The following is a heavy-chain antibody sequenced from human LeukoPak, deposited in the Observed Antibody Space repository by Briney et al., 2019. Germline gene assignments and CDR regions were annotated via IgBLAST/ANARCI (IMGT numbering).Heavy chain of an antibody. V-gene: IGHV3-30*03. J-gene: IGHJ5*02. CDR3: EIPRGAAAGTFGFDP. CDR2: ISYDGSNK. CDR1: GFTFTSYV. Sequence: GRSLRLSCATFGFTFTSYVMHWVCQAPGQGLQWVALISYDGSNKYYADSVKGRFTISRDNSKNTLYLQMNSLRAEDTAVYYCEIPRGAAAGTFGFDPWGQGTLVTVSS. D-gene: IGHD6-13*01.